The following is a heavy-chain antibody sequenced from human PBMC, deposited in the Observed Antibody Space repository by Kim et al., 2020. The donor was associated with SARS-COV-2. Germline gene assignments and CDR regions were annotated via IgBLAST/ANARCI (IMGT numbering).Heavy chain of an antibody. J-gene: IGHJ4*02. CDR2: GTGR. Sequence: GTGRTQADFVTGRFLIYRDNTKNTLYLQIDSLTADDTAVYYCARALATPDYWGQGTQVTVSS. V-gene: IGHV3-74*01. CDR3: ARALATPDY.